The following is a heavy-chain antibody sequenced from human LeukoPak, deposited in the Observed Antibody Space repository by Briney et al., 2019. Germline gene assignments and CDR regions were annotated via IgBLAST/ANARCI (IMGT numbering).Heavy chain of an antibody. CDR1: GYTFTSYD. CDR3: ARDLSRRIAVAGTEDY. V-gene: IGHV1-8*01. D-gene: IGHD6-19*01. Sequence: ASVKVSCKASGYTFTSYDINWVRQATGQGLEWMGWMNPNSGNTGYAQKFQGRVTMTRNTSISTAYMELSRLRSEDTAVYYCARDLSRRIAVAGTEDYWGQGTLVTVSS. J-gene: IGHJ4*02. CDR2: MNPNSGNT.